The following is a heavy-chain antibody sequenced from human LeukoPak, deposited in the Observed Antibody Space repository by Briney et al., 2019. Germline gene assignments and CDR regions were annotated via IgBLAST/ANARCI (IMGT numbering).Heavy chain of an antibody. CDR2: IRYDGSNK. CDR1: GFTFSSYG. CDR3: ARDYREYYDIPDAFDI. D-gene: IGHD3-9*01. J-gene: IGHJ3*02. V-gene: IGHV3-30*02. Sequence: PGGSLRLSCAASGFTFSSYGMHWVRQAPGKGLEWVAFIRYDGSNKYYADSVKGRFTISRDNSKNTLYLQMNSLRAEDTAVYYCARDYREYYDIPDAFDIWGQGTMVTVSS.